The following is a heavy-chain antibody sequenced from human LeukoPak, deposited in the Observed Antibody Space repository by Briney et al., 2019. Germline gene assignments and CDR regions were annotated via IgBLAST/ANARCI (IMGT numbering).Heavy chain of an antibody. J-gene: IGHJ4*02. Sequence: GGSLRLSCAASGFTFSSYEMNWVRQAPGKGLEWVSYISSSGSTIYYADSVKGRFTISRDNAKNSVFLQMNSLRAEDTAVYYCARDHYYDSSGLSWGQGTLVTVSS. CDR1: GFTFSSYE. D-gene: IGHD3-22*01. CDR3: ARDHYYDSSGLS. CDR2: ISSSGSTI. V-gene: IGHV3-48*03.